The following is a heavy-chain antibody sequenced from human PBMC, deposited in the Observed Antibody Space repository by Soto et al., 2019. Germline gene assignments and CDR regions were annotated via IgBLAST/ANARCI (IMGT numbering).Heavy chain of an antibody. CDR1: GFTFSSYS. J-gene: IGHJ6*02. D-gene: IGHD6-6*01. V-gene: IGHV3-48*02. Sequence: VGSLRLSCASSGFTFSSYSMNWVRHAPGKGLEWVSYISSSSSTIYYADSVKGRFTISRDNAKNSLYLQMNSLRDEDTAVYYCAREPRPYSYYGMDVWCQGTTVTVSS. CDR2: ISSSSSTI. CDR3: AREPRPYSYYGMDV.